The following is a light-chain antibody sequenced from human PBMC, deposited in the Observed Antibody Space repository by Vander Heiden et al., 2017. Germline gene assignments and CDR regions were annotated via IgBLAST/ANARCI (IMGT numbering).Light chain of an antibody. CDR3: QQYYSLPLT. V-gene: IGKV4-1*01. CDR1: QTLFYSSNKKNY. J-gene: IGKJ4*01. Sequence: DIVMTQSPDSLAVSLGERATINCKSSQTLFYSSNKKNYFAWYQQKPGQPPKLLLYWASTRESGVPDRFSGSGSGTDFTLTISSLQAEDVAVYYCQQYYSLPLTFGGGTKVEI. CDR2: WAS.